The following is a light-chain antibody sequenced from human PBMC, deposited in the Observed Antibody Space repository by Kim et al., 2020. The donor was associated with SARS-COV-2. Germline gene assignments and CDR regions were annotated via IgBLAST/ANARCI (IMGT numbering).Light chain of an antibody. CDR3: QQYYSTPLT. CDR1: QSVLYNSNNKNY. J-gene: IGKJ4*01. CDR2: WAS. Sequence: DIVMTQSPDSLAVSLGERATINCKSSQSVLYNSNNKNYLAWYQQKPGQPPKLLIYWASTRKSGVPDRFSGSGSGTDFTLTISSLQAEDVAVYYCQQYYSTPLTFGGGTKVDIK. V-gene: IGKV4-1*01.